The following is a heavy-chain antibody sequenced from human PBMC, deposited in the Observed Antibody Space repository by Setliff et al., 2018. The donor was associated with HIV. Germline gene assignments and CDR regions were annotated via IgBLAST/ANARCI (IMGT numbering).Heavy chain of an antibody. CDR2: ISYDGSNK. D-gene: IGHD3-10*01. Sequence: PGGSLRLSCAASGFTFSSYAMHWVRQAPGKGLEWVAVISYDGSNKYYADSVKGRFTISRDNSKNTLYLQMNSLRAEDTAIYYCARRIDNSGTFPDQNWLDPWGQGSPVTVSS. CDR1: GFTFSSYA. J-gene: IGHJ5*02. CDR3: ARRIDNSGTFPDQNWLDP. V-gene: IGHV3-30*04.